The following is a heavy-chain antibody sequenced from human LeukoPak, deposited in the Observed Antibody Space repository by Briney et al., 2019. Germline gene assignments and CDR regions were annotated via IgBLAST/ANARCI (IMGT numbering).Heavy chain of an antibody. CDR2: IYYRGST. CDR3: ARVPSDHGDYDHYYYGMDV. CDR1: GGSISSSSYY. Sequence: PSETLSLTCTVSGGSISSSSYYWGWIRQPPGKGLEWIGSIYYRGSTYYNPSLKSRVTISVDTSKNQFSLKLSSVTAADTAVYYCARVPSDHGDYDHYYYGMDVWGQGTTVTVSS. D-gene: IGHD4-17*01. J-gene: IGHJ6*02. V-gene: IGHV4-39*01.